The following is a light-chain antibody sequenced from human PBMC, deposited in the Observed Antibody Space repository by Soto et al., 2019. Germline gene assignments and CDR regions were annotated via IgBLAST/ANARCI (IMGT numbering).Light chain of an antibody. V-gene: IGKV3-15*01. Sequence: EIFITQSPSTLSASAVGIATLSCRASQSVRSNLAWYQQKPGQAPRLLIYGASTRATGIPARFSGSGSGTEFTLSIGSLQSEDFAVYYCQQYNDWPPTFGQGTKVDIK. CDR3: QQYNDWPPT. J-gene: IGKJ1*01. CDR1: QSVRSN. CDR2: GAS.